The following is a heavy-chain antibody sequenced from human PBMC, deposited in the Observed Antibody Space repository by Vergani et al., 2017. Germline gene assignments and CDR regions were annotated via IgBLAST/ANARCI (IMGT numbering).Heavy chain of an antibody. D-gene: IGHD3-22*01. J-gene: IGHJ6*02. V-gene: IGHV5-51*01. CDR1: GYSFTSYW. CDR3: ARYDYYDSSGYYPGYYGMDV. CDR2: IYPGDSDT. Sequence: EVQLVQSGAEVKKPGESLKISCKGSGYSFTSYWIGWVRQMPGKGLEWMGIIYPGDSDTRYSPSFQGQVTISADKSIGTAYLQWSSLKASDTAMYYCARYDYYDSSGYYPGYYGMDVWGQGTTVTVSS.